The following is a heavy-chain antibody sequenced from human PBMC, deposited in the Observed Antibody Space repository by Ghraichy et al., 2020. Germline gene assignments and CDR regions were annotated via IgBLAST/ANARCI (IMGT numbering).Heavy chain of an antibody. D-gene: IGHD3-10*01. CDR2: IYYSGST. Sequence: GSLRLSCTVSGGSISSYYWSWIRQPPGKGLEWIGYIYYSGSTNYNPSLKSRVTISVDTSKNQFSLKLSSVTAADTAVYYCARRRGGLLWFGELVDWGQGTLVTVSS. J-gene: IGHJ4*02. V-gene: IGHV4-59*08. CDR1: GGSISSYY. CDR3: ARRRGGLLWFGELVD.